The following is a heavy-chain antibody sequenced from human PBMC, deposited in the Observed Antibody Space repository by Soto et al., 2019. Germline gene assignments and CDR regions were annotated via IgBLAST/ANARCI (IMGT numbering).Heavy chain of an antibody. Sequence: SSVKVSCKASGYTFTSYAMHWVRQAPGQRLDWMGWINAGNGNTKYSQKFQGRVTITRDRSASTAYMELSSLRSEDTAVYYCARVPRYYYDSSGYSQVPMDVWGQGTTVTVSS. CDR3: ARVPRYYYDSSGYSQVPMDV. CDR2: INAGNGNT. CDR1: GYTFTSYA. V-gene: IGHV1-3*01. D-gene: IGHD3-22*01. J-gene: IGHJ6*02.